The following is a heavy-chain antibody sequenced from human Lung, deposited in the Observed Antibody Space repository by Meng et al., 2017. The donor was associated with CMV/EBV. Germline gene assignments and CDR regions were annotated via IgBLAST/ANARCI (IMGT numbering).Heavy chain of an antibody. CDR1: GFTVSSNY. J-gene: IGHJ3*02. V-gene: IGHV3-53*01. Sequence: GGSLRLXCAASGFTVSSNYMSWVRQAPGKGLEWVSVIYSGGSTYYADSVKGRFTISRDNSKNTLYLQMNSLRAEDTAVYYCARADCSSTSCYKSAFDIWGQGTMVXVSS. CDR3: ARADCSSTSCYKSAFDI. D-gene: IGHD2-2*02. CDR2: IYSGGST.